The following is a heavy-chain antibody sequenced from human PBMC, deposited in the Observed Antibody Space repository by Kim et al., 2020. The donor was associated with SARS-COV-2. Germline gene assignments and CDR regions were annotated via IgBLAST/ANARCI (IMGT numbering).Heavy chain of an antibody. Sequence: GVSLRLSCAASGFIFNSAWMTWVRQAPGKGLEWVGRIKSKSDGGTTDYAAPVKGRFTISRDDSKNTLYLQMNSLKTEDTAVYYCVTDTPDMITVIKRHYMWLDPWGQGTLVTVSS. V-gene: IGHV3-15*01. CDR1: GFIFNSAW. CDR3: VTDTPDMITVIKRHYMWLDP. J-gene: IGHJ5*02. CDR2: IKSKSDGGTT. D-gene: IGHD4-4*01.